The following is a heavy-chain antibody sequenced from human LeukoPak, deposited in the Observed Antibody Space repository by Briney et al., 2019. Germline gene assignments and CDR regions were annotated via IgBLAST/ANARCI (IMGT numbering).Heavy chain of an antibody. V-gene: IGHV3-23*01. CDR3: AKLSGNYYFDY. Sequence: GGSLRLSCATSGFTFSNYALSWVRQAPGKGLEWVSAISATGATWYPDSVKGRFTISRDRSRDTVYLQMNSLTAEDTALYYCAKLSGNYYFDYWGQGTLITVSS. CDR2: ISATGAT. D-gene: IGHD1-26*01. J-gene: IGHJ4*02. CDR1: GFTFSNYA.